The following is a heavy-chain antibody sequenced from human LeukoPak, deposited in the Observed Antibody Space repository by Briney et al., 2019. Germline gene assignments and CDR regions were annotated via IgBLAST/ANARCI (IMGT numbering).Heavy chain of an antibody. CDR3: AKELSGGWPFDY. CDR2: IGGSGERT. D-gene: IGHD6-19*01. CDR1: GFPFSSYA. V-gene: IGHV3-23*01. Sequence: PGGSLRLSCAASGFPFSSYAMSWVRKAPGKGLEWVSGIGGSGERTYYADAVKGRFTISRDNSKNTPYLQVNSLRADDTAVYFCAKELSGGWPFDYWGQGTLVTVST. J-gene: IGHJ4*02.